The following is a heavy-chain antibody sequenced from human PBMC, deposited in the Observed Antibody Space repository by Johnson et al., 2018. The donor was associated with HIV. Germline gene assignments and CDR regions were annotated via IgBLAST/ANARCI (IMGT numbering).Heavy chain of an antibody. J-gene: IGHJ3*01. CDR2: ISYDGKDK. CDR3: ATLWFGEVSVYDAFDV. CDR1: GFAFSSYA. V-gene: IGHV3-30*04. Sequence: QVQLVESGGGVVQPGRSLTLSCAASGFAFSSYALHWVRQAPGKGLEWVAVISYDGKDKYYADSVKGRFTSSRDNSKNTLYLQMNSLRPEDTAIYYCATLWFGEVSVYDAFDVWGQGTMVTVSS. D-gene: IGHD3-10*01.